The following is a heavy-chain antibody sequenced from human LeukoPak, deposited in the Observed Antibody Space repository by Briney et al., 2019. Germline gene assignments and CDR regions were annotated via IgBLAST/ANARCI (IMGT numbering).Heavy chain of an antibody. CDR3: ASDPYYDFWSGYHYDYYGMDV. CDR2: IYYSGST. V-gene: IGHV4-39*01. D-gene: IGHD3-3*01. J-gene: IGHJ6*02. CDR1: GGSISSSSYY. Sequence: SETLSLTCTVSGGSISSSSYYWGWIRQPPGEGLEWIGSIYYSGSTYYNPSLKSRVTISVDTSKNQFSLKLSSVTAADTAVYYCASDPYYDFWSGYHYDYYGMDVWGQGTTVTVSS.